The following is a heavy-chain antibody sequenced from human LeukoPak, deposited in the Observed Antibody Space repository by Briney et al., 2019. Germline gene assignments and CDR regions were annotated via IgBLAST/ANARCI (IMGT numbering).Heavy chain of an antibody. D-gene: IGHD4-17*01. CDR1: GGSISGSY. CDR3: ARGIESYGDYGY. Sequence: PSETLSLTCTVSGGSISGSYWSWIRQPPGKGLEWIAYMYNSGSTNYDPSLKSRVTISIDTSKNQFSLKLSSLTAADTAIYYCARGIESYGDYGYWGQGILVTVSS. V-gene: IGHV4-59*01. CDR2: MYNSGST. J-gene: IGHJ4*02.